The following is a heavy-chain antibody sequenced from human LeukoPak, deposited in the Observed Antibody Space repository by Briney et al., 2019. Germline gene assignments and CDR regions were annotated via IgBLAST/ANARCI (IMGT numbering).Heavy chain of an antibody. D-gene: IGHD6-13*01. CDR2: IYDGGSA. CDR3: AREASYSGSWWYFDH. Sequence: GGSLRLSCAASGFTVSSKYISCVRQAPGKGLEWVSVIYDGGSADYADSVKGRFTISRDNSKSKVYLQMNSLRVEDTAVYYCAREASYSGSWWYFDHWGQGTLVTVSS. CDR1: GFTVSSKY. J-gene: IGHJ4*02. V-gene: IGHV3-66*01.